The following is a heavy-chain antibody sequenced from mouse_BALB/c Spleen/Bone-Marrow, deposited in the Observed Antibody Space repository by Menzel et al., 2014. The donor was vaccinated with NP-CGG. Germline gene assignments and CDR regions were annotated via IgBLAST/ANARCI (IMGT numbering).Heavy chain of an antibody. CDR2: ISSGSSTI. CDR1: GFTFSSFG. J-gene: IGHJ1*01. V-gene: IGHV5-17*02. Sequence: EVMLVESGGGLVQPGGSRKLSCAASGFTFSSFGMHWVRQALEKGLEWVAYISSGSSTIYYADTVKGRFTISRDNPKNTLFLQMTSLRSEDTAMYYCARRGSNHWYFDVWGAGTTVTVSS. CDR3: ARRGSNHWYFDV. D-gene: IGHD1-1*01.